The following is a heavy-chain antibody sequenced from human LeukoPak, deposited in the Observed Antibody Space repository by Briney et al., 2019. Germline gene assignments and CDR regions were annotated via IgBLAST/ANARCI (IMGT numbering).Heavy chain of an antibody. D-gene: IGHD3-3*02. J-gene: IGHJ6*03. CDR2: ISPESNNK. CDR1: GFTFTTYP. Sequence: GVCLRLACDAHGFTFTTYPSASGRQAPGRGLGWVKLISPESNNKDVADYLKGRFTVSRDNSNNTLFLQMTSLTTENTAMYYCATGALPVAFLELIRPATNFSNYMGAWGKGTMVIVSS. CDR3: ATGALPVAFLELIRPATNFSNYMGA. V-gene: IGHV3-30*11.